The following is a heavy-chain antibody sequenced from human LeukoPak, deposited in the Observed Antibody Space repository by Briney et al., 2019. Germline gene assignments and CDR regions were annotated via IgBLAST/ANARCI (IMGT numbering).Heavy chain of an antibody. CDR2: IYYSGST. V-gene: IGHV4-59*01. CDR1: GGSISSYY. Sequence: TSETLSLTCTVSGGSISSYYWSWIRQPPGKGLEWIGYIYYSGSTNYNPSLKSRVTISVDTSKNQFSLKLSSVTAADTAVYYCARDTYSGSGYFNYWGQGTLVTVSS. CDR3: ARDTYSGSGYFNY. D-gene: IGHD5-12*01. J-gene: IGHJ4*02.